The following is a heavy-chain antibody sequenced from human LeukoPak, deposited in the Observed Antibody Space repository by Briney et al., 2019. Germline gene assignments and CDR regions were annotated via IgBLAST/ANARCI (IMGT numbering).Heavy chain of an antibody. CDR1: GYTFTSYG. V-gene: IGHV1-8*02. Sequence: ASVKVSCKASGYTFTSYGISWVRQAPGQGLEWMGWMNPNSGNTGYAQKFQGRVTMTRNTSISTAYMELSSPRSEDTAVYYCARGLVFPSIVVVPAAMRPYYYMDVWGKGTTVTISS. CDR3: ARGLVFPSIVVVPAAMRPYYYMDV. D-gene: IGHD2-2*01. CDR2: MNPNSGNT. J-gene: IGHJ6*03.